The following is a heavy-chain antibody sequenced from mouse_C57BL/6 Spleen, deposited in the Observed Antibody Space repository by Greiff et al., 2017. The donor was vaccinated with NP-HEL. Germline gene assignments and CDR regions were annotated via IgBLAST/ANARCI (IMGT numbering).Heavy chain of an antibody. CDR2: INPNNGGT. V-gene: IGHV1-18*01. CDR1: GYTFTDYN. J-gene: IGHJ2*01. CDR3: ARRADYYGSRGDYFDY. Sequence: VQLKESGPELVKPGASVKIPCKASGYTFTDYNMDWVKQSHGKSLEWIGDINPNNGGTIYNQKFKGKATLTVDKSSSTAYMELRSLTSEDTAVYYCARRADYYGSRGDYFDYWGQGTTLTVSS. D-gene: IGHD1-1*01.